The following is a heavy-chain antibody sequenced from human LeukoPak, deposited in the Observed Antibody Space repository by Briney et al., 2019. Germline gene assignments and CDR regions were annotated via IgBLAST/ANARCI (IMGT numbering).Heavy chain of an antibody. CDR1: GFTFDDYA. Sequence: GRSLRLSCAASGFTFDDYAMHWVRQAPGKGLEWVSGISWNSGSIGYADSVKGRFTISRDNAKNSLYLQMNSLRAEDTALYYCANLTSGYYASGPNDAFDIWGQGTMVTVSS. V-gene: IGHV3-9*01. CDR2: ISWNSGSI. J-gene: IGHJ3*02. CDR3: ANLTSGYYASGPNDAFDI. D-gene: IGHD3-22*01.